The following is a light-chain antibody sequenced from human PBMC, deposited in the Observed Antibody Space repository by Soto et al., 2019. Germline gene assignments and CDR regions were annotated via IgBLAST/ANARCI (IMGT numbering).Light chain of an antibody. CDR2: AAS. CDR1: QSISSY. V-gene: IGKV1-39*01. Sequence: DIQMTQSPSSLSASVGDRVTITCRASQSISSYLNWYQQKPGKAPKLLIYAASSLQSGVPSRISGSRSGTDFTLTISSLQPEDFATYYCQQSYSTPPTFGQGTKVEIK. CDR3: QQSYSTPPT. J-gene: IGKJ1*01.